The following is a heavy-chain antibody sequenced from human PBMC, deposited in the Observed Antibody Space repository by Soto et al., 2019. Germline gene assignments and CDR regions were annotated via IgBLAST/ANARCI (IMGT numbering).Heavy chain of an antibody. CDR2: IYPGYSDT. CDR1: RYGFTNYW. Sequence: PGGSLKISCKILRYGFTNYWIGWVAKISRDGLEWRGIIYPGYSDTRYSPSFQGQVTISVDKSISTAYLQWGSLKASDTAMYYCARDPFGGAAATEAWFDP. D-gene: IGHD2-2*01. V-gene: IGHV5-51*01. CDR3: ARDPFGGAAATEAWFDP. J-gene: IGHJ5*02.